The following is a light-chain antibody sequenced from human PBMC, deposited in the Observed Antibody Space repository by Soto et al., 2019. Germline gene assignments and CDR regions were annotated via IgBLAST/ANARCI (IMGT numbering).Light chain of an antibody. CDR1: QSVSSSY. V-gene: IGKV3-20*01. CDR3: QQDGSSPTWT. Sequence: IVLTQSPGTLSLSPGETATLSCRASQSVSSSYLACYQQKPGQAPRLLIYGASSRATGIPDRFSGSGSGTDFTLTISRLEPEDFAVYYCQQDGSSPTWTFGQGTKVDIK. CDR2: GAS. J-gene: IGKJ1*01.